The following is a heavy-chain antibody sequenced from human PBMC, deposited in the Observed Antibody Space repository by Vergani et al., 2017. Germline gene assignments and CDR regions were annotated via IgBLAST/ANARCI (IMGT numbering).Heavy chain of an antibody. CDR1: GASVNSYY. Sequence: QVKLQESGPGLVKPSETLSLTCTVSGASVNSYYWSWIREPPGGGLEWMGYVSFRGDTLYDPSVKGRMTISLNTSSNQFSLYLTSVTAADTAVYYCARSRIYYGAGSPDYWGQGTLVTVSS. CDR3: ARSRIYYGAGSPDY. D-gene: IGHD3-10*01. CDR2: VSFRGDT. V-gene: IGHV4-59*02. J-gene: IGHJ4*02.